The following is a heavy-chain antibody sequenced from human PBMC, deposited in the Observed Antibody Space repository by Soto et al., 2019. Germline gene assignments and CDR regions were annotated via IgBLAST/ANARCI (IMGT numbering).Heavy chain of an antibody. CDR1: GLTFDDYA. D-gene: IGHD2-15*01. Sequence: EVQLVVSGGGLVQPGRSLRLSCAASGLTFDDYAMHWVRRVPGKGLEWVSSISWNSNIIGYADSVKGRFTLSRDNAKNSLYLQMNSLRPEDTALYYCAKGGPDGFCSGGRCYFDYWGQGTLVTVSS. V-gene: IGHV3-9*01. CDR2: ISWNSNII. CDR3: AKGGPDGFCSGGRCYFDY. J-gene: IGHJ4*02.